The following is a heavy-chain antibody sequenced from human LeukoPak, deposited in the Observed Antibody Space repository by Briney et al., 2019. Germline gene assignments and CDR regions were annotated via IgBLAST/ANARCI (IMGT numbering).Heavy chain of an antibody. D-gene: IGHD6-19*01. CDR2: IYSGGST. CDR3: ARDRDSSDWSFDY. Sequence: GGSLRLSCAASGFTLSSNYMSWVRHAPGKGLERGSVIYSGGSTYYADSVKGTFTISRDNSKNTLYLQMNSLRAEDTAVYYCARDRDSSDWSFDYWGQGTLVTVSS. CDR1: GFTLSSNY. V-gene: IGHV3-66*01. J-gene: IGHJ4*02.